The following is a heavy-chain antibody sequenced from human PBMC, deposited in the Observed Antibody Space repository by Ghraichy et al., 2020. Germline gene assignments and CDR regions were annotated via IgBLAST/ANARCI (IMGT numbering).Heavy chain of an antibody. CDR2: ISYSGYT. CDR3: ARTPYSTTSDPPYAY. Sequence: SETLSLTCTVSGGSISSNSDYWGWIRQPPGKGLEWIGIISYSGYTSYNPSLKSRVTISVDTSKNQFSLKLSSVTAADTAVYYCARTPYSTTSDPPYAYWGQGTLVTVSS. V-gene: IGHV4-39*01. D-gene: IGHD6-13*01. J-gene: IGHJ4*02. CDR1: GGSISSNSDY.